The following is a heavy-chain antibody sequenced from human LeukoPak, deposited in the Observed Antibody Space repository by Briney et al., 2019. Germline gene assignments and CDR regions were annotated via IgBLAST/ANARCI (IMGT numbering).Heavy chain of an antibody. J-gene: IGHJ4*02. Sequence: GRSLRLSCAASGFTFSDYYMSWIRQAPGKGLEWVSYISSSGSTIYYADSVKGRFTISRDNAKNSLYLQMNSLRAEDTAVYYCARTGGYCSSTSCSRVYWGQGTLVTVSS. D-gene: IGHD2-2*01. CDR2: ISSSGSTI. CDR1: GFTFSDYY. V-gene: IGHV3-11*04. CDR3: ARTGGYCSSTSCSRVY.